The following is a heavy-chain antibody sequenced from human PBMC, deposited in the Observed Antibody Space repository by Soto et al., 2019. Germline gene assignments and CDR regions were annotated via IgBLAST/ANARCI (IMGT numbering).Heavy chain of an antibody. D-gene: IGHD1-1*01. CDR2: IYATGTT. CDR3: VRDGTKTLRDWFDP. Sequence: SETLSLTCTVSGASISGFYWSWIRKSAGKGLEWIGRIYATGTTDYNPSLKSRVMMSVDTSKKQFSLKLRSVTAADTAVYYCVRDGTKTLRDWFDPWGQGTLVTSPQ. V-gene: IGHV4-4*07. J-gene: IGHJ5*02. CDR1: GASISGFY.